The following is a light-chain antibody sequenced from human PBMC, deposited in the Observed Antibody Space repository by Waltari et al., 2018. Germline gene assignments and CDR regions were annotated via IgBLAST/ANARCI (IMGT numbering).Light chain of an antibody. Sequence: SFQLPQTPSVSVSPGETASISCSGDTWGDKYVYCYQHKPGQSAVLLIYQDNMRPSGIPERFSGSNSGNTATLTISGTQAMDEADYYCQAWHTSTFVLFGGGTKLTVL. CDR2: QDN. V-gene: IGLV3-1*01. CDR1: TWGDKY. J-gene: IGLJ2*01. CDR3: QAWHTSTFVL.